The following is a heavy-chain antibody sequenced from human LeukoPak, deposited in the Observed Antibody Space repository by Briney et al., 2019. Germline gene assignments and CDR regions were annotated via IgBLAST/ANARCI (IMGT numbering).Heavy chain of an antibody. J-gene: IGHJ5*02. CDR3: ARGPPTTRGILGWFGP. CDR1: GFTFRTYW. D-gene: IGHD2-15*01. V-gene: IGHV3-23*01. Sequence: GGSLRLSCAASGFTFRTYWMSWVRQAPGKGLEWVSAISGSGDTTYYADSVKGRFTISRDNPRNTLYLQMNSLRAEDTAVYFCARGPPTTRGILGWFGPWGRGTLVTISS. CDR2: ISGSGDTT.